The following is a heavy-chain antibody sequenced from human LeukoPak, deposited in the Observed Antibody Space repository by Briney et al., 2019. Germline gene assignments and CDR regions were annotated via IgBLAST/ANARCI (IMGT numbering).Heavy chain of an antibody. D-gene: IGHD3-10*01. J-gene: IGHJ4*02. V-gene: IGHV4-59*01. CDR2: IYYSGSS. Sequence: SETLSLTCTVSVGSISSYYWSWIRQPPGRGLEWIGYIYYSGSSNYSPSLKSRVTMSLDTSKNQFSLKLSSVTAADTAMYYCASHYGSGFDSWGQGTLVTVSS. CDR1: VGSISSYY. CDR3: ASHYGSGFDS.